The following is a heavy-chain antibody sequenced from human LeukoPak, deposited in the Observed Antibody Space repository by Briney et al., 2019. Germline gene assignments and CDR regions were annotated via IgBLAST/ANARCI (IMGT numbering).Heavy chain of an antibody. V-gene: IGHV1-2*02. CDR2: INPNSGGT. D-gene: IGHD4-17*01. J-gene: IGHJ4*02. Sequence: GASVKVSCKASGYTFTGYYMHWVRQAPGQGLEWMGWINPNSGGTNYAQKFQGRVTMTRDTSISTAYMELSRLRSDDTAVYYCARDGDYGGSLFDYWGQGTLVTVSS. CDR1: GYTFTGYY. CDR3: ARDGDYGGSLFDY.